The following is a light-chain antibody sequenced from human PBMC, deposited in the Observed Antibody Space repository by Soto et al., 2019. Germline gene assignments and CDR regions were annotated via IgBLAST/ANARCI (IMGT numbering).Light chain of an antibody. Sequence: QAVLTQPPSASGTPGQRVTISCSGSSSNIGSNTVNWYQQLPGTTPKLLIYNNNQRPSGVPDRISGSKSGTSASLAISGLQSEDEADYYCAARDDSLNAWVFGGGTKLTVL. J-gene: IGLJ3*02. CDR1: SSNIGSNT. CDR3: AARDDSLNAWV. V-gene: IGLV1-44*01. CDR2: NNN.